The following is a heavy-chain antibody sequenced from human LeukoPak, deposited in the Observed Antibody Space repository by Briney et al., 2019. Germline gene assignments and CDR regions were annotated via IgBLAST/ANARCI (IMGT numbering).Heavy chain of an antibody. D-gene: IGHD3-3*01. CDR3: ARGSSIFGVVTADFDY. Sequence: ASAKVSCKASGYTFTSYGISWVRQAPGQGLEWMGWISAYNGNTNYAQKLQGRVTMTTDTSTSTAYMELRSLGSDDTAVYYCARGSSIFGVVTADFDYWGQGTLVTVSS. CDR1: GYTFTSYG. V-gene: IGHV1-18*01. J-gene: IGHJ4*02. CDR2: ISAYNGNT.